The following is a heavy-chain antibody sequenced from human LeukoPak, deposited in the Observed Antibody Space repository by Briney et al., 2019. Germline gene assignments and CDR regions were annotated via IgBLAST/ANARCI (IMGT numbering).Heavy chain of an antibody. D-gene: IGHD3-16*01. Sequence: SETLSLTCTVSGGSISSSSCYWGWIRQPPGKGLEWIGSIYYSGSTYYNPSLKSRVTISVDTSKNQFSLKLSSVTAADTAGYYCAISTNYDYVWGSYYYWGQGTLVTVSS. CDR2: IYYSGST. V-gene: IGHV4-39*01. J-gene: IGHJ4*02. CDR1: GGSISSSSCY. CDR3: AISTNYDYVWGSYYY.